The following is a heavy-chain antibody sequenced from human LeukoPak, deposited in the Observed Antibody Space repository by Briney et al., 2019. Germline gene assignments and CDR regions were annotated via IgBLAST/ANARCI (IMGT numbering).Heavy chain of an antibody. CDR1: GSISSGSYY. CDR3: ARGDYYTFDY. D-gene: IGHD3-22*01. J-gene: IGHJ4*02. CDR2: IYTSGST. V-gene: IGHV4-61*02. Sequence: PSQTLSLTCTVSGSISSGSYYWSWIRQPAGKGLEWIGRIYTSGSTNYNPSLESRVTISVDTSKNQFSLKLTSLIAADTAVYYCARGDYYTFDYWGQGTLVTVSS.